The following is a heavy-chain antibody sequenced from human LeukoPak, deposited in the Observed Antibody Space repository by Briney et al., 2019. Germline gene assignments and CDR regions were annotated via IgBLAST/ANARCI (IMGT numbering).Heavy chain of an antibody. D-gene: IGHD2-8*01. V-gene: IGHV1-18*01. CDR2: ITTYNGNR. CDR3: ARDCSNGVCFPRDY. J-gene: IGHJ4*02. CDR1: GYTLIDYG. Sequence: ASVKVSCTASGYTLIDYGISWVRQAPGQGLEWVGWITTYNGNRKYAEKFQGRVTMTTDTSTSTYYMEMRSLRSDDTAIYYCARDCSNGVCFPRDYWGQGTQITVST.